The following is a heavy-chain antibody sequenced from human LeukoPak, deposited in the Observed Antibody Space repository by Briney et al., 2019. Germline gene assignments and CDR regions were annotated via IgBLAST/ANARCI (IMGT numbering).Heavy chain of an antibody. D-gene: IGHD3-9*01. J-gene: IGHJ4*02. V-gene: IGHV4-31*03. CDR2: IYNSGST. Sequence: PSQTLSLTCSVSGDSFSSGGYYWSWIRQHPGKGLEWIGYIYNSGSTYYNPSLRSRVYISVDTSKNQFSLMLSSVTAADTAVYYCARDLSGHSILDCWGQGTLVTVSS. CDR1: GDSFSSGGYY. CDR3: ARDLSGHSILDC.